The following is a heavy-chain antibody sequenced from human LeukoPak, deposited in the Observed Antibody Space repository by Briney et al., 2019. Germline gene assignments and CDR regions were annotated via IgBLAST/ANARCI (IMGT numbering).Heavy chain of an antibody. J-gene: IGHJ4*02. Sequence: ASVKVSCKASGCTFTGYYMHWVRQAPGQGLEWMGWINPNSGGTNYAQKFQGWVTMTRDTSISTAYMELSRLRSDDTAVYYCARAYDDILTGYYRSEYYFDYWGQGTLVTVSS. CDR3: ARAYDDILTGYYRSEYYFDY. CDR1: GCTFTGYY. D-gene: IGHD3-9*01. CDR2: INPNSGGT. V-gene: IGHV1-2*04.